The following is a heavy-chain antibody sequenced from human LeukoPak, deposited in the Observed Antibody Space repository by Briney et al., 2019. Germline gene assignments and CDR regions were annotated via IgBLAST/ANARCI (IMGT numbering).Heavy chain of an antibody. CDR3: ARHARYSYGIFEY. CDR2: IYNSGSA. V-gene: IGHV4-59*08. D-gene: IGHD5-12*01. J-gene: IGHJ4*02. CDR1: GGSISTYY. Sequence: SETLSLTCTVSGGSISTYYWSWIRQPPGKGLEWIGYIYNSGSANYNPSLKSRVTISLDTSKNHFSLKLTSVTAADTAVYYCARHARYSYGIFEYWGQGTLVTVSS.